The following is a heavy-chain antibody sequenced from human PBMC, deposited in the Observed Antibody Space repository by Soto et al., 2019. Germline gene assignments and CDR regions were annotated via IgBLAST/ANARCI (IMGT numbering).Heavy chain of an antibody. V-gene: IGHV4-34*01. CDR2: MNHSGDT. CDR1: GGSFSGYY. CDR3: ARGDSSSLYYYYYMDV. J-gene: IGHJ6*03. D-gene: IGHD6-6*01. Sequence: SETLSLTCAVSGGSFSGYYWSWIRQPPGKGLEWIGDMNHSGDTNYNPSLKSRVTLSGDTSKNQFSLKLRSVTAADTAVYYCARGDSSSLYYYYYMDVWGKGTTVTVSS.